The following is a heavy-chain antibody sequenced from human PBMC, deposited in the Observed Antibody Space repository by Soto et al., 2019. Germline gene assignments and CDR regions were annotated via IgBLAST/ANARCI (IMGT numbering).Heavy chain of an antibody. V-gene: IGHV1-69*12. Sequence: QVQLVQSGAEVKKPGSSVKVSCKASGGTFSSYAISWVRQAPGQGLEWMGGIIPIFGTANYAQKFQGRVTISADESPSTAYMALSSLRSEDTAGYYCARHPGGRGYYYGMDVWGQGTTVTVSS. J-gene: IGHJ6*02. CDR2: IIPIFGTA. CDR3: ARHPGGRGYYYGMDV. CDR1: GGTFSSYA. D-gene: IGHD2-15*01.